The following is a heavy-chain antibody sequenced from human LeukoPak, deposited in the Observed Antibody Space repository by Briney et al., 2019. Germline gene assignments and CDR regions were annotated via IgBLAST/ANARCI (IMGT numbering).Heavy chain of an antibody. CDR3: AGDFYGDYFFEY. CDR2: ISSSYSPI. Sequence: PGESLRLSCAASGFTFSRYSMNWVRQAPGKGLEWVSFISSSYSPIYYADSVKGRFTISRDNAKNSLYLQMNSLRAEDTAVYYCAGDFYGDYFFEYWGQGTLVTVSS. J-gene: IGHJ4*02. CDR1: GFTFSRYS. D-gene: IGHD4-17*01. V-gene: IGHV3-48*01.